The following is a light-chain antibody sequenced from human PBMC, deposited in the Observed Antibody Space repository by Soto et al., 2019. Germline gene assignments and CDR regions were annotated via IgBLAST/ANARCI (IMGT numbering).Light chain of an antibody. Sequence: QYALTQPRSVSGSPGQSVTISCTGTSSDVGAYTYVSWYQQHPGKAPKLMIYDVSKRPSGVPDRFSGSKSGNTASLTISGLQAEDEADYDCCSYAGRYTAGFGHGTKATVL. CDR2: DVS. V-gene: IGLV2-11*01. J-gene: IGLJ1*01. CDR3: CSYAGRYTAG. CDR1: SSDVGAYTY.